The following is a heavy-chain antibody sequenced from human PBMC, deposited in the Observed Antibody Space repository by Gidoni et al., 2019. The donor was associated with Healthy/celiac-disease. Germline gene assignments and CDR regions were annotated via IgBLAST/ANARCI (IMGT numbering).Heavy chain of an antibody. CDR3: ARDVTAAAAHAFDI. V-gene: IGHV3-33*01. CDR2: IWYDGSNK. CDR1: GFPFSSYG. D-gene: IGHD6-13*01. J-gene: IGHJ3*02. Sequence: QVQLVESGGGVVQPGRSLRLSCAASGFPFSSYGMHWVRQAPGKGLEWVAVIWYDGSNKYYADSVKGRFTISRDNSKNTLYLQMNSLRAEDTAVYYCARDVTAAAAHAFDIWGQGTMVTVSS.